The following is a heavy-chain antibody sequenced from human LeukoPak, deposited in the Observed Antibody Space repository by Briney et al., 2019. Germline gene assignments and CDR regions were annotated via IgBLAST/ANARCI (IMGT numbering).Heavy chain of an antibody. CDR1: GFTFSSYS. CDR3: ARDEWGDAFDI. CDR2: ISSSSSYI. Sequence: GGSLRLSCAASGFTFSSYSMNWVRQAPGKGLEWVSSISSSSSYIHSADSVRGRFTISRDNAKNSLFLQMNSLRSEDTAVYYCARDEWGDAFDIWGQGTMVTVFS. J-gene: IGHJ3*02. V-gene: IGHV3-21*01. D-gene: IGHD1-26*01.